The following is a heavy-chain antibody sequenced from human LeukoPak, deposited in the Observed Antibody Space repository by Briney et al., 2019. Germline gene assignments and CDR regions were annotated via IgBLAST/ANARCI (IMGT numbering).Heavy chain of an antibody. CDR2: IAYDGSIK. CDR1: GFTFSSYG. Sequence: GRSLRLSCAASGFTFSSYGMHWVRQAPGKGLEWVAVIAYDGSIKYYADSVKGRFTISRDNSKNTLYLQMNSLRPEDTAVYYCAKELIRGYDLEYWGQGTLATVSS. CDR3: AKELIRGYDLEY. J-gene: IGHJ4*02. D-gene: IGHD5-12*01. V-gene: IGHV3-30*18.